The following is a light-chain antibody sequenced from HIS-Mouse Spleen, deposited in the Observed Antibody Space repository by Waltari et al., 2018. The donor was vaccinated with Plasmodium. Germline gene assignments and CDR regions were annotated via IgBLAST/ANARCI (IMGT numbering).Light chain of an antibody. CDR3: SSYAGSSV. CDR2: EVS. V-gene: IGLV2-8*01. CDR1: SSDVGGYNY. J-gene: IGLJ1*01. Sequence: QSALTQPPSASGSPGQSVTISCTGTSSDVGGYNYVSWYQQHPGNAPKLMIYEVSKRTSGVPDRFSGSKSGNTASLTVSGLQAEDEADYYCSSYAGSSVFGTGTKVTVL.